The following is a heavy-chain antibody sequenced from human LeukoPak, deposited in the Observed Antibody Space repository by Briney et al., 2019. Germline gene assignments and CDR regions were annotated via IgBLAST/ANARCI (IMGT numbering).Heavy chain of an antibody. D-gene: IGHD3-10*01. CDR3: ARAQVLWFGDLSPIDY. V-gene: IGHV3-48*04. CDR1: GFTFKTYS. CDR2: ISSSSSTI. J-gene: IGHJ4*02. Sequence: PGGSLRLSCAASGFTFKTYSMNWVRQAPGKGLEWLSYISSSSSTIYYADSVEGRFTISRDNAKNSLYLQMNSLRAEDTAVYYCARAQVLWFGDLSPIDYWGQGTLVTVSS.